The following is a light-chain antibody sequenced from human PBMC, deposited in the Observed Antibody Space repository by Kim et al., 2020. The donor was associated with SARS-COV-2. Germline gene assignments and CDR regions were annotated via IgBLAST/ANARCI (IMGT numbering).Light chain of an antibody. CDR3: NSRDSSGDHWV. CDR2: GKN. CDR1: SLKTHY. V-gene: IGLV3-19*01. Sequence: ELTQDPTVSVALGQTVRITCEGDSLKTHYASWYQQKPGQAPVFVMYGKNNRPSGIPDRFSGSSSANTASLTITGAQAEDEAAYYCNSRDSSGDHWVFGGGTQLTVL. J-gene: IGLJ3*02.